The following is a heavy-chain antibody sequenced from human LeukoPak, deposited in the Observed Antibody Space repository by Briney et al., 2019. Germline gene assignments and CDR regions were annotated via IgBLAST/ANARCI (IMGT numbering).Heavy chain of an antibody. V-gene: IGHV4-59*13. J-gene: IGHJ4*02. CDR3: ARGSGSYGFFDL. CDR1: GGSLSTYH. D-gene: IGHD3-10*01. Sequence: PSETLSLTCSDSGGSLSTYHWSWIRLSPVKGLEWIGYIYYSGSTNYNPSLKSRVSLSVDTSTNQFSLKVRSVTAADTAVYYCARGSGSYGFFDLWGQGALVTVS. CDR2: IYYSGST.